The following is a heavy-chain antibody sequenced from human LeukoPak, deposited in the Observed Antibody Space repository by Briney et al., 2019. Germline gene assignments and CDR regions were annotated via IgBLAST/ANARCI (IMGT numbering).Heavy chain of an antibody. D-gene: IGHD7-27*01. J-gene: IGHJ4*02. CDR2: IYYSGST. CDR1: GGSISSGDYY. Sequence: PLETLSLTCTVSGGSISSGDYYWSWIRQPPGKGLEWIGYIYYSGSTYYNPSLKSRVTISVDTSKNQFSLKLSSVTAADTAVYYCARGPTGEIFFDYWGQGTLVTVSS. CDR3: ARGPTGEIFFDY. V-gene: IGHV4-30-4*01.